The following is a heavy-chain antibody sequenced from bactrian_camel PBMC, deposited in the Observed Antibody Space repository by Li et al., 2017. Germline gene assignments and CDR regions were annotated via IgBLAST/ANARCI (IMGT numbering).Heavy chain of an antibody. CDR1: GITEGTNC. J-gene: IGHJ6*01. V-gene: IGHV3S40*01. CDR2: TYRSGGGT. Sequence: VQLVESGGGSVQAGGSLRLSCEVSGITEGTNCIGWFRQPPGQERVAVAATYRSGGGTWYGSPVKGRFTISHDNAKNTAYLQMNSLKLEDTAMYYCAAGSMDLLKCKNGRGDPNRFHSWGQGTQVTVS. D-gene: IGHD6*01. CDR3: AAGSMDLLKCKNGRGDPNRFHS.